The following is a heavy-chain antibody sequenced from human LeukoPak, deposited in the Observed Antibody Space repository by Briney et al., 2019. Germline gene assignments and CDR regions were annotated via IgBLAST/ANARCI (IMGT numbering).Heavy chain of an antibody. Sequence: PGGSLRLSCAASGFTFSSYGMQWLRQAPGKGLEWVAVIWYDGSNKYYADSVKGRYTISRDNSKNTLYLQMNSLRAEDTAVYYCAKDPLGRGSCYYYMDGWGKGTTVTV. CDR2: IWYDGSNK. D-gene: IGHD1-26*01. J-gene: IGHJ6*03. CDR1: GFTFSSYG. CDR3: AKDPLGRGSCYYYMDG. V-gene: IGHV3-33*06.